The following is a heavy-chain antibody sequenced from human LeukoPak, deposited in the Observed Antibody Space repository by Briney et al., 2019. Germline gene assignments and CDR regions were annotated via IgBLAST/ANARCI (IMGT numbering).Heavy chain of an antibody. D-gene: IGHD3-10*01. J-gene: IGHJ6*02. CDR3: ARDLGAWFGAEWGTPRTYYGMDV. CDR1: GFSFSSYW. CDR2: INHDGRQK. Sequence: PGGSLRLSCVASGFSFSSYWMAWVRQAPGKGLEWLANINHDGRQKYYVDSVKGRFTISRDNAKNSLFLEMNSLRAEDTAVYYCARDLGAWFGAEWGTPRTYYGMDVWGQGTTVTVSS. V-gene: IGHV3-7*01.